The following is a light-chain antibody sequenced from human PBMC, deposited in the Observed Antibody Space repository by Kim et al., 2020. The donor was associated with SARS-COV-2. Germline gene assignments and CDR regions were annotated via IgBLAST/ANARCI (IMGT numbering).Light chain of an antibody. CDR2: AAS. J-gene: IGKJ1*01. Sequence: ASVGDGVTSTCRAGQKISWYIEWYQQKGGKAPTLLISAASALQSGVTSRFSGSGSGTDFTLTIGSLQREDFATYYCQQSYGLPRMFGQGTKGDIK. CDR3: QQSYGLPRM. CDR1: QKISWY. V-gene: IGKV1-39*01.